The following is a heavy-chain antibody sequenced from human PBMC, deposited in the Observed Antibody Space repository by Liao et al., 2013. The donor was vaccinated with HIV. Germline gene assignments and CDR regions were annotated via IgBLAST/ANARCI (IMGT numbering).Heavy chain of an antibody. Sequence: QVQLQQWGAGLLKPSETLSLTCAVYGGSFSGYYWSWIRQPPGKGLEWIGRLYASGSTDYNPSLKSRVTMSADTSKNQFSLKLSSVTAADTAVYYCARTSNWLYWYFDRWGRGTLVTVSS. CDR1: GGSFSGYY. CDR2: LYASGST. J-gene: IGHJ2*01. D-gene: IGHD7-27*01. V-gene: IGHV4-59*10. CDR3: ARTSNWLYWYFDR.